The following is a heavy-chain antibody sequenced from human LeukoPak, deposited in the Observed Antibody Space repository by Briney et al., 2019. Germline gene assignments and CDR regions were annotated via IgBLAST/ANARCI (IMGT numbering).Heavy chain of an antibody. CDR2: IKQDGSDK. CDR1: GFTFSNYW. V-gene: IGHV3-7*01. D-gene: IGHD4-17*01. Sequence: PGGSLRLSCAASGFTFSNYWMNWVRQAPGKGLEWVANIKQDGSDKYYVDSVRGRFITSRDNAQNSLYLQMSSLRAEDTAVYYCARDYGDYWGQGTQVTVSS. J-gene: IGHJ4*02. CDR3: ARDYGDY.